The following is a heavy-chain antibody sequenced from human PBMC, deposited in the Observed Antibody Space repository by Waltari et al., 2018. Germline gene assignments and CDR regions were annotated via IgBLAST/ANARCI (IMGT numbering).Heavy chain of an antibody. V-gene: IGHV1-2*02. D-gene: IGHD4-17*01. CDR2: INPNSGGT. Sequence: QVQLVQSGAEVKKPGASVKVSCKASGYTFTGYYMHWVRQDPGQGLEWMGWINPNSGGTNYAQKFQGRVTMTRDTSISTAYMELSRLRSDDTAVYYCARVLDDYGDYVMFDYWGQGTLVTVSS. CDR1: GYTFTGYY. J-gene: IGHJ4*02. CDR3: ARVLDDYGDYVMFDY.